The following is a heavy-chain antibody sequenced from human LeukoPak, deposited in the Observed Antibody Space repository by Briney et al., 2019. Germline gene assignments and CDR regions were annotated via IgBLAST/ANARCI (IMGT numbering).Heavy chain of an antibody. D-gene: IGHD2-15*01. CDR2: IDPSDSYT. CDR1: GYSFTSYW. Sequence: GESLRISCKGSGYSFTSYWISWVRQMPGKGLEWMGRIDPSDSYTNYSLSFQGHVTISADKSISTAYLQWSSLKASDTAMYYCARQGSLGYCSGGSCSRSDYWGQGTLVTVSS. J-gene: IGHJ4*02. V-gene: IGHV5-10-1*01. CDR3: ARQGSLGYCSGGSCSRSDY.